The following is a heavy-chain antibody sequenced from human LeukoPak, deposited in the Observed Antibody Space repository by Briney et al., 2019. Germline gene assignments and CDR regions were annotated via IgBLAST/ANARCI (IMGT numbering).Heavy chain of an antibody. D-gene: IGHD6-19*01. Sequence: ASVKVPCKASGYTFTGYYMHWVRQAPGQGLEWMGWINPNSGGTNYAQKFQGRVTMTRDTSISTAYMELSRLRSDDTAVYYCARPPGIAVAGRRYYFDYWGQGTLVTVSS. CDR2: INPNSGGT. CDR1: GYTFTGYY. V-gene: IGHV1-2*02. J-gene: IGHJ4*02. CDR3: ARPPGIAVAGRRYYFDY.